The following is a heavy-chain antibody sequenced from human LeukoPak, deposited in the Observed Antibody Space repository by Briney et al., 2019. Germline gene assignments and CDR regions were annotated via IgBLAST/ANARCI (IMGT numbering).Heavy chain of an antibody. Sequence: GGSLRLSCAASGFTFSSYWMHWVRQAPGKGLVWVSHIRTDGNNAIYADSVKGRFTISRDNAKNSLYLQMNSLRAEDTAVYYCARRGSGSLTFDYWGQGTLVTVSS. CDR2: IRTDGNNA. V-gene: IGHV3-74*01. CDR1: GFTFSSYW. D-gene: IGHD3-10*01. J-gene: IGHJ4*02. CDR3: ARRGSGSLTFDY.